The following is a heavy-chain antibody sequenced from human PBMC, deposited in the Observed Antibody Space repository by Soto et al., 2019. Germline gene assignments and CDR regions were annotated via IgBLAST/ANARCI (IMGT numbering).Heavy chain of an antibody. CDR2: ISSSASHI. CDR3: ARGYTGYCSGGTCYWFDP. V-gene: IGHV3-21*01. CDR1: GFSFSSYS. J-gene: IGHJ5*02. D-gene: IGHD2-15*01. Sequence: EVQLVESGGGLVKPGGSLRLSCAASGFSFSSYSMNWVRQAPGKGLEWVSSISSSASHINYADSVKGRFTISRDNAKKSLYLQMNSLRAENTAVYYCARGYTGYCSGGTCYWFDPWGQRTLVTVSS.